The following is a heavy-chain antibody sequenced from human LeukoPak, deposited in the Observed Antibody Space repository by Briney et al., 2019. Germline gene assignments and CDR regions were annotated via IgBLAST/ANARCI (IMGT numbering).Heavy chain of an antibody. J-gene: IGHJ4*02. Sequence: GESLKISCQGSGYSFSSYWIGWVRQRPGKGLECLGIFYPGDSDARYSQSFRGHVTFSVDESSNTAYLQWSSLTASDSAMYYCARRGDNAYGLPDWGQGTLITVSS. CDR3: ARRGDNAYGLPD. D-gene: IGHD4-17*01. V-gene: IGHV5-51*01. CDR1: GYSFSSYW. CDR2: FYPGDSDA.